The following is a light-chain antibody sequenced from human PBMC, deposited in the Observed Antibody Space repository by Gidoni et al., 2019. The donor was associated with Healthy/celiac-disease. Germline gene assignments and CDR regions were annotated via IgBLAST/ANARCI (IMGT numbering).Light chain of an antibody. V-gene: IGLV3-19*01. CDR2: GKN. CDR3: NSRDSSGNHLV. J-gene: IGLJ3*02. CDR1: SLRSYY. Sequence: SSELTQDPAVSVALGQTVRITCQGDSLRSYYASWYQQKPGQAPVLVIYGKNNRPSGIPDRFSGSSSGHTASLTITGAQPEDEADYYCNSRDSSGNHLVFGGGTKLTVL.